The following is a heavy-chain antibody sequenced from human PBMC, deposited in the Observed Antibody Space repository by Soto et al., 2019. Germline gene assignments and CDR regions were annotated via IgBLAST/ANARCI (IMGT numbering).Heavy chain of an antibody. Sequence: ASVKVSCKASGDTFASFGFSWVRQAPGQGLEWLGWISAYNGNTHYAQKVRDRGTLTTDTSTNTAYMELTSLTSDDTAVYYCAIHLVPSTDRILQYCGQRTRVTVSS. CDR1: GDTFASFG. J-gene: IGHJ4*02. CDR2: ISAYNGNT. V-gene: IGHV1-18*01. D-gene: IGHD2-2*01. CDR3: AIHLVPSTDRILQY.